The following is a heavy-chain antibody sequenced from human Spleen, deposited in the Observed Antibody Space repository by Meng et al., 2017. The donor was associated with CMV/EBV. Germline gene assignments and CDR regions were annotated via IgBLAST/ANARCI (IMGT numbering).Heavy chain of an antibody. D-gene: IGHD3-9*01. CDR2: IYYSGST. J-gene: IGHJ5*02. Sequence: QVQQQGPGPGLLSPSVTLSLTCSGSASCISSYYWSWIRQHAGKGLEWIGYIYYSGSTYYNPSLKSRVTISVDTSKNQFSLKLSSVTAADTAVYYCARVAPTRLTFDHWGQGTLVTVSS. V-gene: IGHV4-59*08. CDR1: ASCISSYY. CDR3: ARVAPTRLTFDH.